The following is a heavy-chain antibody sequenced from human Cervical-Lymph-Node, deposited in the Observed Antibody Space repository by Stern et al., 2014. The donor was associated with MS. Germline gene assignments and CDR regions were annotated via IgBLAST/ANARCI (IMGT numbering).Heavy chain of an antibody. CDR1: GGPLSTFA. CDR3: ARRRDAYNTEPYFDY. Sequence: QVQLVQSGAEVKKTGSSVKVSCKASGGPLSTFAISWVRQAPGQGIAWMGGIIPIYGGPNYAQKFQGRVTITADKSTSTAYMELSSLRSEDTAVYYCARRRDAYNTEPYFDYWGQGTLVTVSS. J-gene: IGHJ4*02. D-gene: IGHD5-24*01. V-gene: IGHV1-69*06. CDR2: IIPIYGGP.